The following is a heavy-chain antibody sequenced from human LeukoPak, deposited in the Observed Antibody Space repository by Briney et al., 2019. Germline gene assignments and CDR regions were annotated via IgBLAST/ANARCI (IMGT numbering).Heavy chain of an antibody. CDR2: IWYDGSKT. Sequence: GGSLRLSCAASGFTSSSYGMHWVRQAPGKGLEWVAFIWYDGSKTYYADSVKGRFTISRDNSKNSLFLQINSLRVEDTAVYYCARGPNTGYCSTTSCYWAGYWGQGTLVTVSS. CDR3: ARGPNTGYCSTTSCYWAGY. CDR1: GFTSSSYG. V-gene: IGHV3-33*01. D-gene: IGHD2-2*01. J-gene: IGHJ4*02.